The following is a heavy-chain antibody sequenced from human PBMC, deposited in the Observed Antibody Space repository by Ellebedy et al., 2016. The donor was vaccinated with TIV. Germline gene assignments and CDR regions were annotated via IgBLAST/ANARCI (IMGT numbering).Heavy chain of an antibody. CDR3: VRGGYGDFDY. J-gene: IGHJ4*02. D-gene: IGHD4-17*01. Sequence: GESLKISCAASGFTFSRHAMHWVRQAPGKGLEYVSGISLNGGSNFYVNSVRGRFSISRDNSKNMLHLQMGDLKPEDMGVYYCVRGGYGDFDYWGQGTLVTVSS. CDR2: ISLNGGSN. CDR1: GFTFSRHA. V-gene: IGHV3-64*01.